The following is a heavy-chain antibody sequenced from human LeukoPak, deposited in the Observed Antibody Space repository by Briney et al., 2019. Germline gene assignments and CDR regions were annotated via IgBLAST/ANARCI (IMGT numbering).Heavy chain of an antibody. J-gene: IGHJ4*02. D-gene: IGHD3-3*01. Sequence: PGGSLRLSCAASGFTFSSYAMSWVRQAPGKGLEWVSAISGSGGSTYYADSVKGRFTISGDNAKNSLYLQMNSLRAEDTAVYYCASYDFWSGIDYWGQGTLVTVSS. CDR3: ASYDFWSGIDY. CDR1: GFTFSSYA. V-gene: IGHV3-23*01. CDR2: ISGSGGST.